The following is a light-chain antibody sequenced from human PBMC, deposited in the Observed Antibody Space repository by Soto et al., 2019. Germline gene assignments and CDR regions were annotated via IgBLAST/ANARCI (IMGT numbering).Light chain of an antibody. CDR3: QQYDNLPIT. CDR1: QSISSY. Sequence: DIQMTQSPSSLSASVGDRVTITCRASQSISSYLNWYQQKPGKAPKLLIYDASNLETGVPSRFSGSGSGTDFTFTISSLQPEGIATYYCQQYDNLPITFGQGTRLEIK. J-gene: IGKJ5*01. V-gene: IGKV1-33*01. CDR2: DAS.